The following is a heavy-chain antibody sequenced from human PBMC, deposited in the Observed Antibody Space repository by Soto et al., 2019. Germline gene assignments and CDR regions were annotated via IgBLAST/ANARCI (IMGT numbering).Heavy chain of an antibody. CDR3: ARSVASGWYYYYYGMDV. V-gene: IGHV4-59*01. J-gene: IGHJ6*02. CDR1: GGSISSYY. D-gene: IGHD6-19*01. CDR2: IYYSGST. Sequence: QVQLQESGPGLVKPSETLSLTCTVSGGSISSYYWSWIRQPPGKGLEWIGYIYYSGSTNYNPSLKSRVTISVDTSKNHFSLQLSSVTAADTAVYYCARSVASGWYYYYYGMDVWGQGTTVTVSS.